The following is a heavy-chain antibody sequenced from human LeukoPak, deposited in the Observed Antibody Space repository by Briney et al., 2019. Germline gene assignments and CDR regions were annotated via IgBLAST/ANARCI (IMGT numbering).Heavy chain of an antibody. Sequence: PGRSLRLSCAASGFTFSNYAMHWVRQAPGQGLEWVAIISNDGSDERSADSVKGRFTISRDNSKNTLYLQMNSLRADDTAVYYCARHSPGEFSFLIDYWGQGTLVTVSS. V-gene: IGHV3-30*01. CDR2: ISNDGSDE. CDR3: ARHSPGEFSFLIDY. D-gene: IGHD3-16*02. J-gene: IGHJ4*02. CDR1: GFTFSNYA.